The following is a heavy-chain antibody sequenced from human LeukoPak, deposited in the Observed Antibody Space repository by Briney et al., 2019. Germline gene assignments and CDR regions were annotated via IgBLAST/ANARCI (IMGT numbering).Heavy chain of an antibody. CDR2: ISGSGVTT. D-gene: IGHD3-22*01. Sequence: GGSLRLSCAASGFTFSTYAMSWVRQAPGRGLEWVSSISGSGVTTYYVDSVKGRFTISRDNSKNTLNLQISSLRAEDTAVYYCARALNGYYRSHHWGQGALVSVSS. CDR3: ARALNGYYRSHH. V-gene: IGHV3-23*01. CDR1: GFTFSTYA. J-gene: IGHJ1*01.